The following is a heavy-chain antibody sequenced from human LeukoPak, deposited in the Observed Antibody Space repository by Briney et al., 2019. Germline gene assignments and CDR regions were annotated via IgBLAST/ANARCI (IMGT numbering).Heavy chain of an antibody. CDR1: GGSISSSNW. J-gene: IGHJ6*02. D-gene: IGHD2-2*01. V-gene: IGHV4-4*02. Sequence: NPSGTLSLTCAVSGGSISSSNWWSWVRQPPGKGLEWIGEINHSGSTNYNPSLKSRVTISVDTSKNQFSLKLSSVTAADTAVYYCARGPASWYVVPAARRYYYGMDVWGQGTTVTVSS. CDR2: INHSGST. CDR3: ARGPASWYVVPAARRYYYGMDV.